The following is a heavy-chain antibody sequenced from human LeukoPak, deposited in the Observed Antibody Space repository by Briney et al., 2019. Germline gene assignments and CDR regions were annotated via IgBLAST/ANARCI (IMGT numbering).Heavy chain of an antibody. V-gene: IGHV4-39*01. CDR1: GDSISSHSYF. J-gene: IGHJ4*02. Sequence: PSDTLSLTCTVSGDSISSHSYFWGWIRQPPGKGLEWIGNIHYIGSTYYNPSLKSRVTISVDTSTNQFSLKLSSVTAADTAVYYCAKTLPYSGGWRATFDFWGRGTLVTVSS. D-gene: IGHD6-19*01. CDR2: IHYIGST. CDR3: AKTLPYSGGWRATFDF.